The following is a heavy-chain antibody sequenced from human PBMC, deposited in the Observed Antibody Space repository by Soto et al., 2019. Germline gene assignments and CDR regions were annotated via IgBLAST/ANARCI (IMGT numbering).Heavy chain of an antibody. J-gene: IGHJ6*02. CDR3: VRVVGGYYYGMDV. Sequence: QVQLQESGPGLVKPSGTLSLTCAVSGGSISSSNWWSWVRQPPGKGLEWIGEIYHSGSTNYNPSLKSRVTISVDKSKNQFALKLSSATAADTAVYYCVRVVGGYYYGMDVWGQGTTVTVSS. CDR2: IYHSGST. CDR1: GGSISSSNW. D-gene: IGHD2-2*01. V-gene: IGHV4-4*02.